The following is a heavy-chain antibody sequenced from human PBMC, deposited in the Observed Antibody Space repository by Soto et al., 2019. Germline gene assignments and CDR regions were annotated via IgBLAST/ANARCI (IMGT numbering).Heavy chain of an antibody. V-gene: IGHV3-53*01. CDR1: GFTVSSNY. Sequence: PGGSLRLSCAASGFTVSSNYMSWVRQAPGKGLEWVSVIYSGGSTYYADSVKGRFTISRDSSKNTLYLQMNSLRAEDTAVYYCASQLGYSSYGMDVWGQGTTVTVSS. CDR3: ASQLGYSSYGMDV. J-gene: IGHJ6*02. CDR2: IYSGGST. D-gene: IGHD2-15*01.